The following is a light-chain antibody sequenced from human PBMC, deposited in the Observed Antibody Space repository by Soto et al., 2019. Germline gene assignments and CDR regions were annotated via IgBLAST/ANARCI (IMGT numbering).Light chain of an antibody. CDR3: LQHNSYPWT. V-gene: IGKV1-17*01. CDR1: QGIRND. CDR2: AAS. J-gene: IGKJ1*01. Sequence: DVQMTQSPSSLSASVGDRVTITCRASQGIRNDLGWYQQKPGKAPKXXIYAASSLQSGVPSGVRGSGSGTEFTLTISSLKPEDFETYYCLQHNSYPWTFGQGTKVDIK.